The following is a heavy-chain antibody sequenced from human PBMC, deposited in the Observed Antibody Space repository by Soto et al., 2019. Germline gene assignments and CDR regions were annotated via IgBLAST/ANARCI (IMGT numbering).Heavy chain of an antibody. D-gene: IGHD1-26*01. J-gene: IGHJ3*02. CDR2: IYSGGST. CDR3: ARSHGATDDAFDI. Sequence: GGSLRLSCAASGFTVSSNYMSWVRQAPGKGLEWVSVIYSGGSTYYADSGKGRFTISRDNSKNTLYLQMNSLRAEDTAVYYCARSHGATDDAFDIWGQGTMVTVSS. V-gene: IGHV3-66*01. CDR1: GFTVSSNY.